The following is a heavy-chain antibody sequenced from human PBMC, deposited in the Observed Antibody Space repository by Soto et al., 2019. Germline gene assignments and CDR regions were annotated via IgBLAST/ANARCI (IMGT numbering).Heavy chain of an antibody. CDR2: ISGSGGST. J-gene: IGHJ4*02. CDR3: AKRDVLSIAVAGTSSDY. D-gene: IGHD6-19*01. CDR1: GFTFSSYA. Sequence: GGSLRLSCAASGFTFSSYAMSWVRQAPGKGLEWVSAISGSGGSTYYADSVKGRFTISRDNSKNTLYLQMNSLRAEDTAVYYCAKRDVLSIAVAGTSSDYWGQGTLVTVSS. V-gene: IGHV3-23*01.